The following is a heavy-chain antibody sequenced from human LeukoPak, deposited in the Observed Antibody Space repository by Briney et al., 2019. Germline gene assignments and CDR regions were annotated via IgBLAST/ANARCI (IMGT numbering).Heavy chain of an antibody. CDR2: IHYSGST. D-gene: IGHD1-1*01. J-gene: IGHJ4*02. CDR3: ARTGSTGGY. CDR1: GGSVSVGNYY. Sequence: PSETLSLTCTVSGGSVSVGNYYCSWIRQSPGKGLEWIGYIHYSGSTVYNPSLKSRVTMSIDTSKNQFSLNLSSVTAADTAVYYCARTGSTGGYWGQGTLVTVSS. V-gene: IGHV4-61*01.